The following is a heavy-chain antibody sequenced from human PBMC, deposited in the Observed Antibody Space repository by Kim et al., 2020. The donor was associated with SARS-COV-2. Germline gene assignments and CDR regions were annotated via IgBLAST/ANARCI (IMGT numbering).Heavy chain of an antibody. Sequence: GGSLRLSCAASGFTFSSYGMHWVRQAPGKGLEWVAVISYDGSNKYYADSVKGRFTISRDNSKNTLYLQMNSLRAEDTAVYYCAGTGPYYDRSPYYYYYGMDVWGQGTTVTVSS. J-gene: IGHJ6*02. CDR2: ISYDGSNK. CDR1: GFTFSSYG. CDR3: AGTGPYYDRSPYYYYYGMDV. D-gene: IGHD3-22*01. V-gene: IGHV3-33*05.